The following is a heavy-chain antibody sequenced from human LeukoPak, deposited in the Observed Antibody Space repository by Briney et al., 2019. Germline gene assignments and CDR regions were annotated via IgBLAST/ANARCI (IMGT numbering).Heavy chain of an antibody. CDR3: ASILRKRRSWYYYYYMDV. D-gene: IGHD2-15*01. CDR1: GGSISSSSYY. Sequence: PSETLSLTCTVSGGSISSSSYYWGWIRQPPGKGLEWIGSIYYSGSTYYNPSLKSRVTISVDTSKNQFSLKLSSVTAADTAVYYCASILRKRRSWYYYYYMDVWGKGTTVTVSS. V-gene: IGHV4-39*07. J-gene: IGHJ6*03. CDR2: IYYSGST.